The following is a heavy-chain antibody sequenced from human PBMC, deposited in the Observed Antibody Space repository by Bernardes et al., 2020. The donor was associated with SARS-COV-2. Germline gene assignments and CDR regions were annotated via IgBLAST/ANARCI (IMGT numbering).Heavy chain of an antibody. Sequence: SLRLSCAASGFTFSSYAMHWVRQAPGKGLEWVAVISYDGSNKYYADSVKGRFTISRDNSKNTLYLQMNSLRAEDTAVYYCARENNFWSGYYLTDYGMDVWGQGTTVTVSS. V-gene: IGHV3-30-3*01. J-gene: IGHJ6*02. CDR3: ARENNFWSGYYLTDYGMDV. CDR2: ISYDGSNK. CDR1: GFTFSSYA. D-gene: IGHD3-3*01.